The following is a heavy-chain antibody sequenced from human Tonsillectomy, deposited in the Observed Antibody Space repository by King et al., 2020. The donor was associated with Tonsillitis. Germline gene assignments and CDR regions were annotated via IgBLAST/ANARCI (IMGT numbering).Heavy chain of an antibody. J-gene: IGHJ4*02. V-gene: IGHV3-33*08. CDR2: IWYDGSNK. CDR1: GFTFSSDG. Sequence: VQLVESGGGVVQPGRSLRLSCAASGFTFSSDGMHWVRQAPGKGLEWVAVIWYDGSNKYYADSVKGRFTISRDNSKNTLYLQMNSLRAEDTAVYYCARGWSYYDFWSGYPLDYWGQGTLVTVSS. D-gene: IGHD3-3*01. CDR3: ARGWSYYDFWSGYPLDY.